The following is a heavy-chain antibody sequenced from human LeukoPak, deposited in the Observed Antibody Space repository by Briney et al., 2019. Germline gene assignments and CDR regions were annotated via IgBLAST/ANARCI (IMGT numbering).Heavy chain of an antibody. CDR2: IKSRSDGGTT. CDR1: GFTFSNAW. Sequence: PGGSLRLSCAASGFTFSNAWMSWVRQAPGKGLEWVGRIKSRSDGGTTDDAAKVKGRFTSSRDDSKTTLYMQMTSFKTEDKAGYYCTPLAGLCTNGVCYTVVGTYYFDYWGEGTLVTLSS. CDR3: TPLAGLCTNGVCYTVVGTYYFDY. D-gene: IGHD2-8*01. V-gene: IGHV3-15*01. J-gene: IGHJ4*02.